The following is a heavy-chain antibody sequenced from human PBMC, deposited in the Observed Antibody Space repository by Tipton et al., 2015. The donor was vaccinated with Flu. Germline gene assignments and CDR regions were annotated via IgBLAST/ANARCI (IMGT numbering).Heavy chain of an antibody. V-gene: IGHV4-4*07. D-gene: IGHD3-10*01. CDR1: GDSINNNY. J-gene: IGHJ4*02. Sequence: TLSLTCTVSGDSINNNYWSWVRQPAGKGLEWIGRIYTTVSTNYNPSLRSRVTISGDTSKNQFSLQLNSVTAEDTAVYYCARSPSYSGSGIYPYYFDDWGQGTLVTVSS. CDR2: IYTTVST. CDR3: ARSPSYSGSGIYPYYFDD.